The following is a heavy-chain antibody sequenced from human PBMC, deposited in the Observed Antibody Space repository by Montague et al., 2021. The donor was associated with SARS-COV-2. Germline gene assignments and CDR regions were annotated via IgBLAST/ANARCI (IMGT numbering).Heavy chain of an antibody. CDR2: IYYSGST. D-gene: IGHD2-8*01. J-gene: IGHJ6*02. Sequence: SETLSLTCTVSGGSISGYYWSWIRQPPGKGLEWIGYIYYSGSTKHNPXLESRVTVSVDRSKNQVSLKLSSVTAADTAVYYCARLLRSSTNGGCRTYYYYAMDVWGQGTTVTVSS. CDR1: GGSISGYY. V-gene: IGHV4-59*01. CDR3: ARLLRSSTNGGCRTYYYYAMDV.